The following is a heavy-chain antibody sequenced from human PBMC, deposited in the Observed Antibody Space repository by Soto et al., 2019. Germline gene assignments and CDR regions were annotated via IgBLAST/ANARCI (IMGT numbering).Heavy chain of an antibody. Sequence: QVQLQESGPGLVKPSQTLSLTCTVSGGSISSGGYYWNWIRQHPGKGLEWIGYIYYSGNTYYNPSRKSRLTISEDTSKNPCSLKLRWVTAADTAVHYCARGGRLGSAVDWYFDLWGRGTLVTVSS. D-gene: IGHD6-19*01. CDR2: IYYSGNT. CDR3: ARGGRLGSAVDWYFDL. V-gene: IGHV4-31*03. J-gene: IGHJ2*01. CDR1: GGSISSGGYY.